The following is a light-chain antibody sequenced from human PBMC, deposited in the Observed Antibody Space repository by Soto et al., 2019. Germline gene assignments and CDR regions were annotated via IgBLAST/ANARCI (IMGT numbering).Light chain of an antibody. CDR3: QQYGSSPT. CDR1: QSVSSSY. Sequence: ETLMTQSPATLSVSPGGRATLSCRASQSVSSSYLAWYQQKPGQAPRLLIYGASSRATGIPDRFSGSGSGTDFTLTISRLEPEDFAVYYCQQYGSSPTFGQGTKVDTK. CDR2: GAS. J-gene: IGKJ1*01. V-gene: IGKV3-20*01.